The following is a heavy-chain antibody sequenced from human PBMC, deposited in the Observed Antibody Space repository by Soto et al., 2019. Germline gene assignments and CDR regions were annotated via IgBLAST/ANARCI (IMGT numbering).Heavy chain of an antibody. J-gene: IGHJ4*02. CDR3: ARVGDGYSSSPTDY. CDR2: IKEDGSGK. Sequence: EVQLVESGGGLVQPGGSLRLSCTASGFTFRTYWMSWVRQAPGKGLEWVANIKEDGSGKYYVDSVKGRFTISRDNAKNSLYLQMNSLRAEDTAVYYCARVGDGYSSSPTDYWGQGTLVTVSS. D-gene: IGHD6-6*01. V-gene: IGHV3-7*05. CDR1: GFTFRTYW.